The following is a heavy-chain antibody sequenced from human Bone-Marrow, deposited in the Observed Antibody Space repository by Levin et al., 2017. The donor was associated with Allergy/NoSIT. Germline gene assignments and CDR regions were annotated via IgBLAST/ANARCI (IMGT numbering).Heavy chain of an antibody. D-gene: IGHD3-10*01. J-gene: IGHJ4*02. Sequence: ASVKVSCKASGYTFTGYYMHWVRQAPGQGLEWMGRINPNSGGTNYAQKFQGRVTMTRDTSISTAYMELSRLRSDDTAVYYCAGAPIARRNGWFSFVDYWGQGTVVTVSS. CDR1: GYTFTGYY. CDR3: AGAPIARRNGWFSFVDY. CDR2: INPNSGGT. V-gene: IGHV1-2*06.